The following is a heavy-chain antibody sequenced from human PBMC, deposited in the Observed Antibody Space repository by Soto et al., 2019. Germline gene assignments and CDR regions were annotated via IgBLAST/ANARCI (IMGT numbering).Heavy chain of an antibody. CDR2: ISAYNGNT. V-gene: IGHV1-18*01. J-gene: IGHJ4*02. CDR3: AREVVARLGVAAAWPRGYFDY. D-gene: IGHD6-13*01. CDR1: GYTFTSYG. Sequence: ASVKVSCKASGYTFTSYGISWVRQAPGQGLEWMGWISAYNGNTNYAQKLQGRVTMTTDTSTSTAYMELRSLRSDDTAVYYCAREVVARLGVAAAWPRGYFDYWGQGTLVTLSS.